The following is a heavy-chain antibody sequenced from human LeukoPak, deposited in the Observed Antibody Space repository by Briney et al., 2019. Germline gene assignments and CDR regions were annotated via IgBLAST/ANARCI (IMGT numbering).Heavy chain of an antibody. J-gene: IGHJ4*02. CDR3: ARNYYYDSSGYYWELVDY. CDR1: GYTFTSYG. D-gene: IGHD3-22*01. CDR2: ISAYNGNT. Sequence: ASVKVSCKASGYTFTSYGISWVRQAPGQGLEWMGWISAYNGNTNYAQKLQGRVTMTTDTSTSTAYMELRSLRSDDTAVYYCARNYYYDSSGYYWELVDYWGQGTLVTVSS. V-gene: IGHV1-18*01.